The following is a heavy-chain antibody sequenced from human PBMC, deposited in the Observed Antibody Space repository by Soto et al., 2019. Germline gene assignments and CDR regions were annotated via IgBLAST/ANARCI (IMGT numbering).Heavy chain of an antibody. CDR3: ARVPVRGADYYYYMDV. Sequence: SETLSLTCAVYGGSFSGYYWSWIRQPPGKGLEWIGEINHSGSTNYNPSLKSRVTISVDTSKNQFSLKLSSVTAADTVVYYCARVPVRGADYYYYMDVWGKGTTVTVSS. D-gene: IGHD3-10*01. CDR2: INHSGST. J-gene: IGHJ6*03. CDR1: GGSFSGYY. V-gene: IGHV4-34*01.